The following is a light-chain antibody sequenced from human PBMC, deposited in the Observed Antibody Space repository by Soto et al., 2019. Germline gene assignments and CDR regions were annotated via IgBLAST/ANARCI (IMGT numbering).Light chain of an antibody. CDR2: GAS. CDR1: QSVSSSY. CDR3: PPYGTSHTWT. V-gene: IGKV3-20*01. Sequence: EIGLAQSPFTLSLSPGERATLSCRASQSVSSSYLAWYQQKPGQAPRLLIYGASRRATGIPDRFSGSGSGTDFTLSISRLEPEDFALYCCPPYGTSHTWTFGHGNTVEIK. J-gene: IGKJ1*01.